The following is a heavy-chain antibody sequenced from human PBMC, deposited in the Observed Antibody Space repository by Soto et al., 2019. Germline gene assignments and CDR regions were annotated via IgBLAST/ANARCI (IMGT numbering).Heavy chain of an antibody. Sequence: ASVKVSCKASGYTFTSYAMHWVRQAPGQRLEWMGWINAGNGNTKYSQKFQGRVTITRDTSASTAYMELSSLRSEDTALYYCARVTVCSSTSCPRWFDPWGQGTLVTVSS. CDR1: GYTFTSYA. J-gene: IGHJ5*02. D-gene: IGHD2-2*01. V-gene: IGHV1-3*01. CDR2: INAGNGNT. CDR3: ARVTVCSSTSCPRWFDP.